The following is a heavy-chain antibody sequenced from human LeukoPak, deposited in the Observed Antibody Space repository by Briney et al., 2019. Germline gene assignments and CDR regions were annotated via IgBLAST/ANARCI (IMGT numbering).Heavy chain of an antibody. D-gene: IGHD3-10*01. CDR3: ARSLRVRGVPDYMDV. Sequence: GGSLRLSCAASGFTFSSHGMNWVRQAPGKGLEWVSGISGSGVITYYADSVKGRFTISRDNSKNTLYLQMNSLRAEDTAVYYCARSLRVRGVPDYMDVWGKGTTVTISS. CDR2: ISGSGVIT. J-gene: IGHJ6*03. V-gene: IGHV3-23*01. CDR1: GFTFSSHG.